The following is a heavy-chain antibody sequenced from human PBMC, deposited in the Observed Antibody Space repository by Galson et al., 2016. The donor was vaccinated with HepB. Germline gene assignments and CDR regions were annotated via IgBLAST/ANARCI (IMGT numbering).Heavy chain of an antibody. CDR3: ARDDSGGWYGFHYGLDV. D-gene: IGHD6-19*01. CDR2: IYYTGCT. Sequence: ETLSLTCTVSGASISGYYLTWIRQPPGKGLEWIGHIYYTGCTNYNPSLKSRVTISVDTSKNQFSLKVSSVTAADTAVYYCARDDSGGWYGFHYGLDVWGQGTTVTVSS. J-gene: IGHJ6*02. V-gene: IGHV4-59*01. CDR1: GASISGYY.